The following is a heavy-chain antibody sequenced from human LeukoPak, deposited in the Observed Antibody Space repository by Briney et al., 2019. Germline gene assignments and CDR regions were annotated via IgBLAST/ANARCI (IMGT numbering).Heavy chain of an antibody. CDR1: GFTFSSYW. CDR3: ARHIAAAGPGFDY. V-gene: IGHV3-74*01. J-gene: IGHJ4*02. Sequence: GGSLRLSCAASGFTFSSYWMHWVRQAPGKGLVWVSRINSDGSRTSYADSVKGRFTISRDNAKNTLYLQMNSLRAEDTAVYYCARHIAAAGPGFDYWGQGTLVT. D-gene: IGHD6-13*01. CDR2: INSDGSRT.